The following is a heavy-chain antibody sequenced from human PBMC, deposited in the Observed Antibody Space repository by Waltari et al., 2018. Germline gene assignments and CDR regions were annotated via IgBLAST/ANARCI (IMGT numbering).Heavy chain of an antibody. CDR2: ISGRGGST. D-gene: IGHD6-19*01. CDR1: GFLFSRYA. V-gene: IGHV3-23*01. CDR3: AAQSALIAVSGAFDY. Sequence: EVQLLESGGGLVQPGGSLRLSCAASGFLFSRYATGWVRPAPGKGLEWVSSISGRGGSTYYADSVKGRFTISRDNSKNTLYLQMNSLRAEDTAVYYCAAQSALIAVSGAFDYWGQGTLVTVSS. J-gene: IGHJ4*02.